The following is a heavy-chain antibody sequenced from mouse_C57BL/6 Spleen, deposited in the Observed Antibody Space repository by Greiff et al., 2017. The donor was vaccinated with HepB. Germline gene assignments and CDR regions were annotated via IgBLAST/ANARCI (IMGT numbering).Heavy chain of an antibody. CDR2: IYPGDGDT. V-gene: IGHV1-82*01. CDR1: GYAFSSSW. Sequence: ESGPELVKPGASVKISCKASGYAFSSSWMNWVKQRPGKGLEWIGRIYPGDGDTNYNGKFKGKATLTADKSSSTAYMQLSSLTSEDSAVYFCARYDSWYFDVWGTGTTVTVSS. D-gene: IGHD2-4*01. CDR3: ARYDSWYFDV. J-gene: IGHJ1*03.